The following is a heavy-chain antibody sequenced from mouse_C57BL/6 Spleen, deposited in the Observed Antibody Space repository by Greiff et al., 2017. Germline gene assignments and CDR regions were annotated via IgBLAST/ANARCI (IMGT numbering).Heavy chain of an antibody. V-gene: IGHV1-26*01. CDR3: AKGRVPHYYAMDY. D-gene: IGHD3-3*01. J-gene: IGHJ4*01. Sequence: EVQLQQSGPELVKPGASVKISCKASGYTFTDYYMNWVKQSHGKSLEWIGDINPNNGGTSYNQKFKGKATLTVDKSSSTAYMELRSLTSEDSAVYYCAKGRVPHYYAMDYWGQGTSVTVSS. CDR1: GYTFTDYY. CDR2: INPNNGGT.